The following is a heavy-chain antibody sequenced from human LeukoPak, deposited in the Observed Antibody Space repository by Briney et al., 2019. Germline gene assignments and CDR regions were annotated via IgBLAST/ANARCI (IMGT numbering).Heavy chain of an antibody. V-gene: IGHV3-23*01. D-gene: IGHD1-1*01. CDR2: ISGSGGST. CDR3: ARWNLVSDY. CDR1: GFTFSSYG. Sequence: GGSLRLSCAASGFTFSSYGMSWVRQAPGKGLEWVSAISGSGGSTYYADSVKGRFTISRDNAKNSLYLQMNSLRAEDTAVYYCARWNLVSDYWGQGTLVTVSS. J-gene: IGHJ4*02.